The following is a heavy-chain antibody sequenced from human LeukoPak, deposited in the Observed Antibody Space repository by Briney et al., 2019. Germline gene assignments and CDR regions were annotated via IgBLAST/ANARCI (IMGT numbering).Heavy chain of an antibody. CDR2: IKQDGSEK. J-gene: IGHJ6*02. CDR3: ARESQQLYYYYYGMDV. Sequence: GGSLRLSCAASGFTFSSYWMSWVRQAPVRGLEWVTNIKQDGSEKYYVDSVKGRFTISRDNAKNSLYLQMNSLRAEDTAVYYCARESQQLYYYYYGMDVWGQGTTVTVSS. CDR1: GFTFSSYW. V-gene: IGHV3-7*01. D-gene: IGHD1-1*01.